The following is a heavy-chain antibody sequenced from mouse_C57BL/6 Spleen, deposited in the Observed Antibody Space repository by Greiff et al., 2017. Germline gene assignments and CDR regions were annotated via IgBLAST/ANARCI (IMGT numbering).Heavy chain of an antibody. J-gene: IGHJ3*01. CDR1: GYSFTDYN. V-gene: IGHV1-39*01. CDR2: INPNYGTS. CDR3: ARGFFAD. Sequence: VLLQQSGPELVQPGASVKISCKASGYSFTDYNMNWVNQTPGKSLEWIGLINPNYGTSSSNQKFKGNATLTVDQSTSTAYMQLNSLTSEDTAVYDCARGFFADWGKGTLVTVSA.